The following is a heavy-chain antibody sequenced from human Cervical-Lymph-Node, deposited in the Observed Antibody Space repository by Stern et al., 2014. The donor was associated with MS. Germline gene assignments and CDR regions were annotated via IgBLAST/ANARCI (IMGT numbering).Heavy chain of an antibody. J-gene: IGHJ3*02. CDR1: GFSLTTSGMC. CDR2: IDWDDDK. CDR3: ARFYSSSSFADAFDI. Sequence: ESGPALVKPPQTLTLTCTFSGFSLTTSGMCVSWIRQPPGKALEGLAFIDWDDDKSYNTSLKTRLTISKDTSKNQVVLTMTNMDPVDTATYYCARFYSSSSFADAFDIWGQGTMVTVSS. D-gene: IGHD6-6*01. V-gene: IGHV2-70*01.